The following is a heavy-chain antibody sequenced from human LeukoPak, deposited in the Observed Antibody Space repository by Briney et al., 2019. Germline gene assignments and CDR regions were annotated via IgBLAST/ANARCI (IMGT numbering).Heavy chain of an antibody. D-gene: IGHD2-21*01. J-gene: IGHJ4*02. Sequence: QPGRSLRLSCAASGFTFSSYGMHWVRQAPGKGLEWVAVIWYDGSNKYYADSVKGRFTISRDNSKNTLYLQMNSLRAEDTAVYYCAKILWYAFDYWGQGTLVTVSS. CDR1: GFTFSSYG. V-gene: IGHV3-33*06. CDR3: AKILWYAFDY. CDR2: IWYDGSNK.